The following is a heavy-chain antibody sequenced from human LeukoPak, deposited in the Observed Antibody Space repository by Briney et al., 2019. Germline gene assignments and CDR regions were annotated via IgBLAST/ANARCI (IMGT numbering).Heavy chain of an antibody. CDR1: GGSISSNNYY. CDR2: IYYSGST. J-gene: IGHJ4*02. D-gene: IGHD3-10*01. V-gene: IGHV4-39*01. CDR3: AVSAGDYFDY. Sequence: SETLSLTCTVSGGSISSNNYYWGWIRQPPGKGLEWIGTIYYSGSTYYNPSLKSRVTISVDTSQNQFSLKLSSVTAADTAVYYCAVSAGDYFDYWGQGTLVTVSS.